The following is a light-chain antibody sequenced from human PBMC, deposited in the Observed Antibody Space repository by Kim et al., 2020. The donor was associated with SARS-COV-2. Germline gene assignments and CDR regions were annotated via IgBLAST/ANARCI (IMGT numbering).Light chain of an antibody. V-gene: IGLV3-21*04. J-gene: IGLJ2*01. CDR2: YDT. CDR1: SIGSKS. Sequence: PGRTARITCGGNSIGSKSVHCYHQMPGQAPVLVISYDTDRPSGIPERFSGSNSGNTATLTISRVEAGDEADYYCQVWDSSSDHRVVFGGGTQLTVL. CDR3: QVWDSSSDHRVV.